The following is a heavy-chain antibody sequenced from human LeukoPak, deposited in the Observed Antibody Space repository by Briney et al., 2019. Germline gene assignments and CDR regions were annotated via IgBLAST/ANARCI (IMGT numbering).Heavy chain of an antibody. J-gene: IGHJ4*02. CDR2: IYYSGST. CDR3: ASPSRAIDY. Sequence: SETLSLTCAVSGGSISSNSYYWGWIRQPPGKGLEWIGSIYYSGSTYYNPSLKSRVTISVDTSKNQFSLKLSSVTAADTAVYYCASPSRAIDYWGQGTLVTVSS. V-gene: IGHV4-39*01. CDR1: GGSISSNSYY.